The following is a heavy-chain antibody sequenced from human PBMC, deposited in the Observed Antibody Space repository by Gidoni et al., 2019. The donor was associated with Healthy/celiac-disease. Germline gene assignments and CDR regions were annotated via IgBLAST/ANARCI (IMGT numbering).Heavy chain of an antibody. V-gene: IGHV3-23*01. D-gene: IGHD1-26*01. CDR3: AKVERIVGATNYFDY. CDR1: GFTFSSFA. CDR2: ISGSGGST. Sequence: EVQLLESGGGLVQPGGSLRLSCAASGFTFSSFAMSWVRQAPGKGLEWVSAISGSGGSTYYADSVKGRFTISRDNSKNTLYLQMNSLRAEDTAVYYCAKVERIVGATNYFDYWGQGTLVTVSS. J-gene: IGHJ4*02.